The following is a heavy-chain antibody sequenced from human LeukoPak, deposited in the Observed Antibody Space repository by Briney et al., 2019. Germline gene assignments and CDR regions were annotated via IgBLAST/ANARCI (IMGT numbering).Heavy chain of an antibody. D-gene: IGHD6-13*01. V-gene: IGHV4-4*07. J-gene: IGHJ5*02. CDR1: GGSISSYY. Sequence: SETLSLTCTVSGGSISSYYWSWIRQPAGKGLEWIGRIYTTVSTNYNPSLKSRGTMSVDTSKKQLSLTLSSVTAADTAVYYCARTYSSSWYVSWFDPWGQGTLVTVSS. CDR2: IYTTVST. CDR3: ARTYSSSWYVSWFDP.